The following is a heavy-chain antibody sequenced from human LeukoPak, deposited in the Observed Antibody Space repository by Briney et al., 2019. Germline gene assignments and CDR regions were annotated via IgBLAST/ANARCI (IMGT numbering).Heavy chain of an antibody. CDR1: GFSFNTYN. CDR2: ISGSGGTT. D-gene: IGHD3-22*01. CDR3: AKDTSGSYFTGDY. J-gene: IGHJ4*02. V-gene: IGHV3-23*01. Sequence: GGSLRLSCAASGFSFNTYNMNWVRQAPGKGLEWVSDISGSGGTTYYADSVKGRFTISRDNSKNTLYLQMNSLRAEDTAVYYCAKDTSGSYFTGDYWGQGTLVTVSS.